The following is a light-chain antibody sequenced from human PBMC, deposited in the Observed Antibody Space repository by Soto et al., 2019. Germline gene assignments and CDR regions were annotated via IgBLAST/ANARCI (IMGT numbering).Light chain of an antibody. V-gene: IGKV1-33*01. CDR1: QDISDV. CDR3: QQFYDLPIT. Sequence: DIQMTQSPSALSXSVXXXXTXXXQASQDISDVLNWYQQQPGKAPKVLIYDASKLQTGVPSRFSGRGSGKDFTFTISSLQPDDSGTYYCQQFYDLPITFGQGTRLEIK. J-gene: IGKJ5*01. CDR2: DAS.